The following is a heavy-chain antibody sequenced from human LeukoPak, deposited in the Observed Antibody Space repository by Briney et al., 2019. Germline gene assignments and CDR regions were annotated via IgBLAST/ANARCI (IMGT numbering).Heavy chain of an antibody. CDR2: IDGPAKSYAT. CDR3: TTDNGIAAAGGFDY. Sequence: GGSLRLSCAASGFTLSDSAIHWVRQASGKGLEWVGLIDGPAKSYATAYGASVGGRFTISRDDSKNTLYLQMNSLKTEDTAVYYCTTDNGIAAAGGFDYWGQGTLVTVSS. CDR1: GFTLSDSA. J-gene: IGHJ4*02. V-gene: IGHV3-73*01. D-gene: IGHD6-13*01.